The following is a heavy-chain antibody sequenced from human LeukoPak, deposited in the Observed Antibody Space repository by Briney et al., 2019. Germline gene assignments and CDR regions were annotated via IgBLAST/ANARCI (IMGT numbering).Heavy chain of an antibody. CDR2: INHSGST. J-gene: IGHJ4*02. V-gene: IGHV4-34*01. CDR1: GGSFSGYY. CDR3: ARVPASSSWYARSYFDY. D-gene: IGHD6-13*01. Sequence: PSETLSLTCAVYGGSFSGYYWSWIRQPPGKGLEWTGEINHSGSTNYNPSLKSRVTISVDTSKNQFSLKLSSVTAADTAVYYCARVPASSSWYARSYFDYWGQGTLVTVSS.